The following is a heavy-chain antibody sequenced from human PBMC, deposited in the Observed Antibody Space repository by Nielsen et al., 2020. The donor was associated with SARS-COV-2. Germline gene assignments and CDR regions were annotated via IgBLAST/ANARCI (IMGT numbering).Heavy chain of an antibody. J-gene: IGHJ6*02. Sequence: GESLKISCEASGFLINSYAMHWVRQAPGSGLEWVATVAYDGVHKFYVDPVKGRFNISRDNSKNAVYLEMDGLRRDDTALYYCARGVLWDLTNHFHAMDVWGQGTTVTVSS. CDR3: ARGVLWDLTNHFHAMDV. CDR2: VAYDGVHK. V-gene: IGHV3-30*03. CDR1: GFLINSYA. D-gene: IGHD3-16*01.